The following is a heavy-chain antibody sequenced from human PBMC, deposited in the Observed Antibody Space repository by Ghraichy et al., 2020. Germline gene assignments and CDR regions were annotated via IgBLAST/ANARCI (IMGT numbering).Heavy chain of an antibody. CDR3: ARDDGVLRFLEWLLNYGMDV. D-gene: IGHD3-3*01. J-gene: IGHJ6*02. V-gene: IGHV1-18*01. CDR1: GYTFTSYG. Sequence: ASVKVSCKASGYTFTSYGISWVRQAPGQGLEWMGWISAYNGNTNYAQKLQGRVTMTTDTSTSTAYMELRSLRSDDTAVYYCARDDGVLRFLEWLLNYGMDVWGQGTTVTVS. CDR2: ISAYNGNT.